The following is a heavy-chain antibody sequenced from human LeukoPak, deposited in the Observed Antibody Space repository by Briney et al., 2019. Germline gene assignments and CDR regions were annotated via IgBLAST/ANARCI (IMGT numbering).Heavy chain of an antibody. CDR3: AKDRNSYFDAFDI. Sequence: GRSLRLSCAASGFTFSSYGMHWVRQAPGKGLEWVAVISYDGSNKYYADSVKGRFTISRDNSKNTLYLQMNSLRAEDTAVYYCAKDRNSYFDAFDIWGQGTMVTVSS. J-gene: IGHJ3*02. CDR2: ISYDGSNK. CDR1: GFTFSSYG. V-gene: IGHV3-30*18. D-gene: IGHD1-26*01.